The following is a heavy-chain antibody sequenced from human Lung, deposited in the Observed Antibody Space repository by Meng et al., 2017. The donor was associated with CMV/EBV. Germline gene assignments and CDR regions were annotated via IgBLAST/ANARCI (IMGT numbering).Heavy chain of an antibody. CDR2: IRYDGSNK. Sequence: GGPXRLXCAASGFTFSSYGMHWVRQAPGKGLEWVAFIRYDGSNKYYADSVKGRFTISRDNSKNTLYLQMNSLRAEDTAVYYCAKDGRGYSYGYGMDVWGQGTTVTVSS. CDR1: GFTFSSYG. J-gene: IGHJ6*02. CDR3: AKDGRGYSYGYGMDV. D-gene: IGHD5-18*01. V-gene: IGHV3-30*02.